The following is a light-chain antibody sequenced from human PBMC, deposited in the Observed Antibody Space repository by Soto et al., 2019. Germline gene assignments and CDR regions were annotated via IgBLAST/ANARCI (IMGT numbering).Light chain of an antibody. CDR2: RAS. CDR3: QQYNNVSYT. Sequence: EIAMTQSPATLSASLGGSATLSCRASQHVSSNFAWYRQKPCQATTLLIYRASTRATGIPARFSGSGSGTEFTLTISSLQSEDFAVYYCQQYNNVSYTFGQWTKVEIK. J-gene: IGKJ2*01. V-gene: IGKV3-15*01. CDR1: QHVSSN.